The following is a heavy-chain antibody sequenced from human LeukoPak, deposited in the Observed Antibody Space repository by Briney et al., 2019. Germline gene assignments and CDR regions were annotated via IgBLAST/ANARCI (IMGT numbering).Heavy chain of an antibody. V-gene: IGHV3-21*04. Sequence: GGSLRLSCAASGFTFSSYSMNWVRQAPGKGLEWVSSISSSSSYIYYADSVKGRFTISRDNSKNTLYLQMNSLRAEDTAVYYCAKDPQYSGSYYWDYWGQGTLVTVSS. CDR2: ISSSSSYI. CDR3: AKDPQYSGSYYWDY. J-gene: IGHJ4*02. CDR1: GFTFSSYS. D-gene: IGHD1-26*01.